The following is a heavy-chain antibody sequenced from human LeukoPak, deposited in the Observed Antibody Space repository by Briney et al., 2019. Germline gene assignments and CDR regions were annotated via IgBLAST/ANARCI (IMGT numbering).Heavy chain of an antibody. Sequence: GGSLRLSCAASGFTFSNYDMNWVRQAPGTGLEWVSYISSSGSTIYYADSVKGRFTISRDNAKNSLYLQMNSLRAEDRAVYYCASVLRWPDYWGQGTLVTVSS. CDR3: ASVLRWPDY. V-gene: IGHV3-48*03. J-gene: IGHJ4*02. D-gene: IGHD4-23*01. CDR2: ISSSGSTI. CDR1: GFTFSNYD.